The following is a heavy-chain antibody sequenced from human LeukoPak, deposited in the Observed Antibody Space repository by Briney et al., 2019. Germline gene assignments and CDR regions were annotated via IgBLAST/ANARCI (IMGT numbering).Heavy chain of an antibody. D-gene: IGHD1-26*01. CDR2: ISNNGVT. V-gene: IGHV4-30-2*06. CDR3: ARDLGVGWGLNY. Sequence: SETLSLTCNVSGFSVRLDGYYWSWIRQSPGRGLEWIGYISNNGVTSYNPSLKSRVIISFHRSKNQFSLRLNSVTEADTAVYYCARDLGVGWGLNYWGQGTLVTVSS. CDR1: GFSVRLDGYY. J-gene: IGHJ4*02.